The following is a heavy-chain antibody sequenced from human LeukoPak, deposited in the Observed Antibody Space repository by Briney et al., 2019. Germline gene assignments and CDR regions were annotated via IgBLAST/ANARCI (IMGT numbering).Heavy chain of an antibody. CDR3: ARDLKNAHKRYFDPDYYYYYYMDV. J-gene: IGHJ6*03. Sequence: QPAGSLRLSCTASGFTFSSYEMNWVRQAPGKGLEWVSYISSSGSTIYYADSVKGRFTISRDNAKNSLYLQMKSLRAEDTAVYYCARDLKNAHKRYFDPDYYYYYYMDVWGKGTTVTISS. V-gene: IGHV3-48*03. D-gene: IGHD3-9*01. CDR1: GFTFSSYE. CDR2: ISSSGSTI.